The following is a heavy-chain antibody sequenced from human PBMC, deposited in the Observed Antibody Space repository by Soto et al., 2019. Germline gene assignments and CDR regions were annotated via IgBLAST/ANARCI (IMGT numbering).Heavy chain of an antibody. CDR3: ASRRGYSYGYSDY. D-gene: IGHD5-18*01. CDR1: GGSFSGYY. J-gene: IGHJ4*02. Sequence: PSETLSLTCAVYGGSFSGYYWSWIRQPPGKGLEWIGEINHSGSTNYNPSLKSRVTISVDTSKNQFSLKLSSVTAADTAVYYCASRRGYSYGYSDYWGQGTLVTVSS. CDR2: INHSGST. V-gene: IGHV4-34*01.